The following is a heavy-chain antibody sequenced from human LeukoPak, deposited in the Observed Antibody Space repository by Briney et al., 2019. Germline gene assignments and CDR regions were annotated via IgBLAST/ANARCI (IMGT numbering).Heavy chain of an antibody. CDR1: GFTFSSYG. CDR2: IRYDGSNK. Sequence: GGSLRLSCAASGFTFSSYGTHWVRQAPGKGLEWVAFIRYDGSNKYYADSVKGRFTISRDNDKNSLYLQMNSLRVEDTAVYYCARVFRPSLTVFIIRGAFDIWGQGTMVTVSS. CDR3: ARVFRPSLTVFIIRGAFDI. V-gene: IGHV3-30*02. D-gene: IGHD3-3*01. J-gene: IGHJ3*02.